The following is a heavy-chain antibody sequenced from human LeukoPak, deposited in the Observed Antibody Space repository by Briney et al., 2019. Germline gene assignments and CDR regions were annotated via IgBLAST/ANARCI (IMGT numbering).Heavy chain of an antibody. J-gene: IGHJ5*02. CDR2: IWYDGSNK. CDR1: GFTFSSYG. CDR3: ARDPRYYYGSGSYPNWFDP. V-gene: IGHV3-33*01. D-gene: IGHD3-10*01. Sequence: SGGSLRLSCAASGFTFSSYGMHWVRQAPGKGLEWVAVIWYDGSNKYYADSVKGRFTISRDNSKNTLYLQMNSLRAEDTAVYYCARDPRYYYGSGSYPNWFDPWGQETLVTVSS.